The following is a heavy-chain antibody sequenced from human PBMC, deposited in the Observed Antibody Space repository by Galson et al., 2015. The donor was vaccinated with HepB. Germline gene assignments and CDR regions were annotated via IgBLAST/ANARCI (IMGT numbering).Heavy chain of an antibody. Sequence: SVKVSCKASGYTFISYAIHWVRQAPGQRLEWMGWIDAGTGNAKSSQSFQDRVTITRDTSATTAYMELSSLRSEDTALYYCASGLQGFGIFWSGLGAFDIWGQGTMVTVSS. V-gene: IGHV1-3*01. CDR1: GYTFISYA. CDR3: ASGLQGFGIFWSGLGAFDI. CDR2: IDAGTGNA. J-gene: IGHJ3*02. D-gene: IGHD3-3*01.